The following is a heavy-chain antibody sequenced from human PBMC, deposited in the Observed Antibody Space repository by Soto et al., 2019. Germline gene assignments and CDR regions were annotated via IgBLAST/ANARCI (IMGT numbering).Heavy chain of an antibody. Sequence: PGGSLRLSCAASGFTFGSYAMNWVRQAPGKGLEWVSLIDVNGYNTYYADSVKGRFTISRDNSKNTLYLQMNSLRADDTALYYCAKDRGGRDFDYWGQGTLVTVSS. V-gene: IGHV3-23*01. D-gene: IGHD1-26*01. J-gene: IGHJ4*02. CDR3: AKDRGGRDFDY. CDR2: IDVNGYNT. CDR1: GFTFGSYA.